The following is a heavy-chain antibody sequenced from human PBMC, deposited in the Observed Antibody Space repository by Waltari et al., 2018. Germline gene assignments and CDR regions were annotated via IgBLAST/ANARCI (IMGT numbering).Heavy chain of an antibody. CDR3: AESLGHYYYMDV. CDR2: IIPIFGTA. D-gene: IGHD3-16*01. CDR1: GGTFSSYA. J-gene: IGHJ6*03. V-gene: IGHV1-69*05. Sequence: QVQLVQSGAEVKKPGSSVKVSCKASGGTFSSYAISWVRQAPGQGLGWRGGIIPIFGTANYEQKFQGRVTITTDESTSTAYMELSSLRSEDTAVYYCAESLGHYYYMDVWGKGTTVTVSS.